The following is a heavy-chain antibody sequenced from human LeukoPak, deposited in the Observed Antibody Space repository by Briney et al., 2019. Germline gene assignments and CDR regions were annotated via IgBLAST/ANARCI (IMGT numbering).Heavy chain of an antibody. J-gene: IGHJ4*02. D-gene: IGHD6-19*01. V-gene: IGHV4-59*08. CDR1: GGSITNYY. Sequence: PSETLSLTCTVSGGSITNYYWSWIRQPPGKGLEWIGYIYYSGTTNYNPSLTSRVTISVDTSKNQFSLKPSSVTAADTAVYYCARHFPRSGWDFWGQGTLVTVSS. CDR3: ARHFPRSGWDF. CDR2: IYYSGTT.